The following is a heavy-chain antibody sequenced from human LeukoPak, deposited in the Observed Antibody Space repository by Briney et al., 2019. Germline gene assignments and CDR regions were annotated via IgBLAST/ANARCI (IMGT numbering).Heavy chain of an antibody. CDR2: INHSGST. Sequence: SETLSLTCAVYGGSFSGYYWSWIRQPPGKGLEWIGEINHSGSTNYNPSLKSRVTISVDTSKNQFSLKLNSVTAADTAVYYCARRGTVTQVFDYWGQGTLVTVSS. J-gene: IGHJ4*02. CDR3: ARRGTVTQVFDY. V-gene: IGHV4-34*01. CDR1: GGSFSGYY. D-gene: IGHD4-17*01.